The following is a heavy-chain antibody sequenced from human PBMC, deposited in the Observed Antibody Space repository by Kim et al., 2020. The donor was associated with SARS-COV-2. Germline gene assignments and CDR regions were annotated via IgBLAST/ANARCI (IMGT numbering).Heavy chain of an antibody. J-gene: IGHJ6*02. CDR3: ARDGAAGGTERYYYYYGMDV. CDR1: GYTFTSYA. V-gene: IGHV7-4-1*02. Sequence: ASVKVSCKASGYTFTSYAMNWVRQAPGQGLEWMGWINTNTGNPTYAQCFTGRFVFAFDTSVSTAYLQISSLKAEDTAVYYCARDGAAGGTERYYYYYGMDVWGQGTTVTVSS. CDR2: INTNTGNP. D-gene: IGHD6-13*01.